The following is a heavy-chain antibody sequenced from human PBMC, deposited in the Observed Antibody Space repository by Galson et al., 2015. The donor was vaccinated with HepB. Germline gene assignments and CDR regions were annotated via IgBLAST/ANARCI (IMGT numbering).Heavy chain of an antibody. V-gene: IGHV3-21*06. CDR2: ISKHGNDM. CDR3: AKDFHNYGMDV. Sequence: SLRLSCAASGFNIDNYYMNWVRQAPGKGLEWVSSISKHGNDMQYAVSVRGRFTISRGIAKNSLFLQMNSLGVEDTAIYYCAKDFHNYGMDVWGHGTTVTVSS. CDR1: GFNIDNYY. J-gene: IGHJ6*02. D-gene: IGHD5-24*01.